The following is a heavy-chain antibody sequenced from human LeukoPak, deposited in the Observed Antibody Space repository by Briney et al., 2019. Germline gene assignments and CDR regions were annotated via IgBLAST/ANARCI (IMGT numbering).Heavy chain of an antibody. V-gene: IGHV1-69*02. CDR3: ARGIVVVPAAIDAFDI. D-gene: IGHD2-2*01. J-gene: IGHJ3*02. Sequence: GASVKVSCKASGGTFSSYTISWVPQAPGQGLEWMGRIIPILGIANYAQKFQGRVTITADKSTSTAYMELSSLRSEDTAVYYCARGIVVVPAAIDAFDIWSQGTMVTVSS. CDR2: IIPILGIA. CDR1: GGTFSSYT.